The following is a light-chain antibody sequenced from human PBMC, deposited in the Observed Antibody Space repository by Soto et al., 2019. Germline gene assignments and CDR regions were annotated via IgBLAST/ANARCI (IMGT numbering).Light chain of an antibody. CDR3: QQYNGFSIT. V-gene: IGKV1-5*01. CDR2: DAS. J-gene: IGKJ2*01. Sequence: DIQMTQSPSTLSAAVGDRVTITCRASQSVLTWLAWYQQKPGKAPQLLIYDASKLVSGVPSRFSGSGSGTEFTLTIDSLVPDDSATYYCQQYNGFSITFGQGTKVEIK. CDR1: QSVLTW.